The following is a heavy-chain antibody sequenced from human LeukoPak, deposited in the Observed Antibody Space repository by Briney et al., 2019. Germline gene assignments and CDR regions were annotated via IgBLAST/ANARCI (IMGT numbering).Heavy chain of an antibody. CDR1: QFTFNNNA. CDR3: TRFRGSGSSTLYSLDY. V-gene: IGHV3-23*01. Sequence: PGGSLRLSCAASQFTFNNNAMSWVRQAPGKGLEWVSGLSGDSSSIYYAASVKGRFTISRDNSKNMLYLQMNSLRAEDTAVYYCTRFRGSGSSTLYSLDYWGQGSLVTVAP. CDR2: LSGDSSSI. J-gene: IGHJ4*02. D-gene: IGHD3-10*01.